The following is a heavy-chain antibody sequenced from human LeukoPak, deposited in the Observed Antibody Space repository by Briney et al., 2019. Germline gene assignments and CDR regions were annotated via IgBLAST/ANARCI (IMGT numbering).Heavy chain of an antibody. D-gene: IGHD3-3*01. CDR3: AKGSKEVLFTRDHYMDV. CDR2: ISSSSSYI. CDR1: GFTFSSYS. Sequence: PGGSLRLSCAASGFTFSSYSMNWVRQAPGKGLEWVSSISSSSSYIYYADSVKGRFTISRDNAKNSLYLQMNSLRAEDTAVYYCAKGSKEVLFTRDHYMDVWGKGTTVTISS. J-gene: IGHJ6*03. V-gene: IGHV3-21*01.